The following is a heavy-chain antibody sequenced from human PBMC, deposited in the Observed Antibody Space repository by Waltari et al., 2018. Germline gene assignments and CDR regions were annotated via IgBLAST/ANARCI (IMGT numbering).Heavy chain of an antibody. CDR2: IYHSGST. D-gene: IGHD3-22*01. CDR3: ASSGAGYYDSSGYYVPDY. CDR1: GYSISSGYY. V-gene: IGHV4-38-2*01. J-gene: IGHJ4*02. Sequence: QVQLQESGPGLVKPSETLSLTCAVPGYSISSGYYWGWIRQPPGKGLVWIGSIYHSGSTYYNPSLKSRVTISVDTSKNQFSLKLSSVTAADTAVYYCASSGAGYYDSSGYYVPDYWGQGTLVTVSS.